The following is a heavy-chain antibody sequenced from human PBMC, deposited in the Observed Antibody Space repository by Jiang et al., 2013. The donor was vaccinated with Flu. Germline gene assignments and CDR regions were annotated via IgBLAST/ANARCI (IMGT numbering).Heavy chain of an antibody. CDR2: ISYDGSNK. D-gene: IGHD2-2*01. Sequence: KGLEWVAVISYDGSNKYYADSVKGRFTISRDNSKNTLYLQMNSLRAEDTAVYYCARDGIVVVPAAMPETYYYYGMDVWGQGTTVTVSS. J-gene: IGHJ6*02. V-gene: IGHV3-30-3*01. CDR3: ARDGIVVVPAAMPETYYYYGMDV.